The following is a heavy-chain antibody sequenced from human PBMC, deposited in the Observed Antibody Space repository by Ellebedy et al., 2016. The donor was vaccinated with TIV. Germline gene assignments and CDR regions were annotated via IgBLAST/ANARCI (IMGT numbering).Heavy chain of an antibody. Sequence: GGSLRLSXAASGFTFSSYWMHWVRQAPGKGLVWVSRINSDGSSTSYADSVKGRFTISRDNAKNTLYLQMNSLRAEDTAVYYCARVPVHYYYYGMDVWGQGTTVTVSS. CDR2: INSDGSST. CDR1: GFTFSSYW. J-gene: IGHJ6*02. V-gene: IGHV3-74*01. CDR3: ARVPVHYYYYGMDV.